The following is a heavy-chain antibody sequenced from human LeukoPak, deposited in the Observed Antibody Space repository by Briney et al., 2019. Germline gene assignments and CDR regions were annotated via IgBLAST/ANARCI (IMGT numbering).Heavy chain of an antibody. CDR3: ARDPQLGPFDY. CDR1: GGSISSYY. Sequence: KPSETLSLTCTVSGGSISSYYGSWIRQPAGKGLEGIGRIYTSGRTNYNPSLKSRVTMSVATSKKQFSLKLSSVTAADTAVYYCARDPQLGPFDYWGQGTLVTVSS. J-gene: IGHJ4*02. V-gene: IGHV4-4*07. D-gene: IGHD6-6*01. CDR2: IYTSGRT.